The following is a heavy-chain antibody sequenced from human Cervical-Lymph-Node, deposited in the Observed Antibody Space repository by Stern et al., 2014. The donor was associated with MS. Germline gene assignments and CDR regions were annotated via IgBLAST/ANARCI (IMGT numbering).Heavy chain of an antibody. Sequence: VQLGESGAEAKKPGSSVKVSGKASGGTFSSYAISWGRQAPGQGLEWMGGILPIFGTANYAQKFQGRVTITADESTSTAYMELSSLRSEDTAVYYCARGELKEGLVRGMDVWGQGTTVTVSS. J-gene: IGHJ6*02. CDR1: GGTFSSYA. V-gene: IGHV1-69*01. CDR3: ARGELKEGLVRGMDV. D-gene: IGHD1-26*01. CDR2: ILPIFGTA.